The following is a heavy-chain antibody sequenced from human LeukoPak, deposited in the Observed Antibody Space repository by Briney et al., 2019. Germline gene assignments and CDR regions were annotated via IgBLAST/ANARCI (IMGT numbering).Heavy chain of an antibody. CDR1: GYSISSGYY. D-gene: IGHD3-22*01. Sequence: SETLSLTCTVSGYSISSGYYWGWIRQPPGRGLEWIGSIYHSGNTYYNPSLKSRVTISVDTSKNQFSLKLSSVTAADTAVYYCARDDSRTYHDSSGYTASWGQGTPVTVSS. CDR2: IYHSGNT. CDR3: ARDDSRTYHDSSGYTAS. V-gene: IGHV4-38-2*02. J-gene: IGHJ5*02.